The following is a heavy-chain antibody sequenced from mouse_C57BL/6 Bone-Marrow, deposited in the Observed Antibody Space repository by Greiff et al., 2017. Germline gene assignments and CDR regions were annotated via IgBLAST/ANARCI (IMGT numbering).Heavy chain of an antibody. J-gene: IGHJ2*01. CDR2: IRLKSDNYAT. V-gene: IGHV6-3*01. CDR1: GFTFSNYW. Sequence: EVKVVESGGGLVQPGGSMKLSCVASGFTFSNYWMNWVRQSPEKGLEWVAQIRLKSDNYATHYAESVKGRFTISRDDSKSSVYLQMNNLRAEDTGIYYCTGGYSNSYYFDYWGQGTTLTVSS. D-gene: IGHD2-5*01. CDR3: TGGYSNSYYFDY.